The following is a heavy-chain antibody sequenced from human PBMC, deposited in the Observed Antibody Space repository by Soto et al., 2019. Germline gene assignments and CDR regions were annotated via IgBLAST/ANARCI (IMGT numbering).Heavy chain of an antibody. D-gene: IGHD5-12*01. CDR1: GFTFSSYA. V-gene: IGHV3-64D*08. CDR2: ISSNGGST. J-gene: IGHJ6*02. Sequence: GGSLRLSCSASGFTFSSYAMHWVRQAPGKGLEYVSAISSNGGSTYYADSVKGRFTISRDNSKNTLYLQMSSLRAEDTAVYYCFTSGYSYYYYYGMDVWGQGTTVTVSS. CDR3: FTSGYSYYYYYGMDV.